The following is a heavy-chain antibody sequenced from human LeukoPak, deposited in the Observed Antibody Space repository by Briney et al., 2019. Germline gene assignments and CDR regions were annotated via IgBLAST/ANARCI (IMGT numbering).Heavy chain of an antibody. J-gene: IGHJ4*02. V-gene: IGHV4-31*03. CDR1: GGSISSGGYY. CDR3: ARGGYDSSGYYRDY. D-gene: IGHD3-22*01. Sequence: PSETLSLTCTVSGGSISSGGYYWSWIRQHPGKGLEWIGYIYYSGSTYYNPSLKSRVTISVDTSKNQLSLKLSSVTAADTAVYYCARGGYDSSGYYRDYWGQGTLVTVSS. CDR2: IYYSGST.